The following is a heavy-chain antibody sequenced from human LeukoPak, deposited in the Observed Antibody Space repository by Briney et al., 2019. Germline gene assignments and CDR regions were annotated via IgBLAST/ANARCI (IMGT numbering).Heavy chain of an antibody. CDR1: GYTFTSYY. Sequence: GASVKVSCKASGYTFTSYYMHWVRQAPGQGLEWMGIINPSGGSTSYAQKFQGRVTMTEDTSTDTAYMELSGLRSEDTAVYYCATLLTNYCSGGSCYRGNWFDPWGQGTLVTVSS. V-gene: IGHV1-46*01. J-gene: IGHJ5*02. CDR3: ATLLTNYCSGGSCYRGNWFDP. D-gene: IGHD2-15*01. CDR2: INPSGGST.